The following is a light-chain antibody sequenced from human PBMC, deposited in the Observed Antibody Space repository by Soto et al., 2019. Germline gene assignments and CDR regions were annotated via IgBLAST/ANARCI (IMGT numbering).Light chain of an antibody. CDR1: SSDVGTYNL. V-gene: IGLV2-23*02. Sequence: ALAQPASVSGSPEQSVTISCTGTSSDVGTYNLVSWYQQHPGKAPKLIIYEVTERPSGVSNRFSGSKFGNTASLTISGLLPEDEADYYCCSYGGSSALPYVFGTGTKVTV. J-gene: IGLJ1*01. CDR3: CSYGGSSALPYV. CDR2: EVT.